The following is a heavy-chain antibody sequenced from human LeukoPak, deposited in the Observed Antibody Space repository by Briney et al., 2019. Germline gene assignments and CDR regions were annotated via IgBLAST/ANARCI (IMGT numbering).Heavy chain of an antibody. CDR2: ISGSGGST. J-gene: IGHJ5*02. Sequence: PGGSLRLSCAASGFTFSSYAMSWVRQAPGKGLEWVSAISGSGGSTYYADSVKGRFTISRDNSKNTLYLQMNSLRAEDTAVYYCAKDRRLGCSSTSCSRDGDWFDPWGPGNLVTVSS. D-gene: IGHD2-2*01. V-gene: IGHV3-23*01. CDR3: AKDRRLGCSSTSCSRDGDWFDP. CDR1: GFTFSSYA.